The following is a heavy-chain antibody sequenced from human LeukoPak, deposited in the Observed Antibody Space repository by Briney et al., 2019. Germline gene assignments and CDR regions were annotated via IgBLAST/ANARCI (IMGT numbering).Heavy chain of an antibody. V-gene: IGHV4-61*02. CDR1: GGSISSGSYY. CDR3: ASLAQPDYGDLYEDY. Sequence: PSETLSLTCTVSGGSISSGSYYWSWIRQPAGKGLEWIGRIYTSGSTNYNPSLKSRVTISVDTSKNQFSLKLSSVTAADTAVYYCASLAQPDYGDLYEDYWGQGTLVTVSS. J-gene: IGHJ4*02. D-gene: IGHD4-17*01. CDR2: IYTSGST.